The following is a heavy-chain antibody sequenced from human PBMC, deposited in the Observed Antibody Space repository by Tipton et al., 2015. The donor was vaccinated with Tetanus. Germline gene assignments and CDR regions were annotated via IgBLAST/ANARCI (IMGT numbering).Heavy chain of an antibody. D-gene: IGHD6-6*01. CDR3: AKSEARLGTSSSLD. CDR1: GFTFSSYA. J-gene: IGHJ4*02. Sequence: SLRLSCAASGFTFSSYAMNWVRQAPGKGLEWASAISGGGVSTYYADSVKGRFTISRDNSKNTLYLQMNSLRADDTAVYFCAKSEARLGTSSSLDWGQGTLVTVSS. V-gene: IGHV3-23*01. CDR2: ISGGGVST.